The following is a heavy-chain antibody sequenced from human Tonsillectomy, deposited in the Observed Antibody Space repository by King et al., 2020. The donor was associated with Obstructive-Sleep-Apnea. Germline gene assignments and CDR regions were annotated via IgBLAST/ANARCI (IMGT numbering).Heavy chain of an antibody. CDR3: ATGAGYHGRYFDY. D-gene: IGHD2-15*01. V-gene: IGHV1-24*01. J-gene: IGHJ4*02. CDR2: FDPEDVEK. Sequence: VQLVQSGAEVKKPGASVKVSCKVSGYTLTELSMHWVRQAPGKGLECMGGFDPEDVEKIYAQKFQGRVTMTEDTSTDTAYMELSSLRSEDTAVYYCATGAGYHGRYFDYWGQGTLVTVSS. CDR1: GYTLTELS.